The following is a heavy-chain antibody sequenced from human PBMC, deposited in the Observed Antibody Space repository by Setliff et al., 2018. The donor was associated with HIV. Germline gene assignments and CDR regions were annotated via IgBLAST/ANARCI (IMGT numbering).Heavy chain of an antibody. J-gene: IGHJ4*02. D-gene: IGHD3-10*01. CDR1: GGSISSYY. CDR3: ARNTRAGDFDY. Sequence: SETLSLTCTVSGGSISSYYWSWIRQSPGKGLEWLGYIYYSGSTNYNPSLKSRVTISVDTSKNQFSLTLNSVTAADTAVYYCARNTRAGDFDYWGQGTLVTVS. V-gene: IGHV4-59*08. CDR2: IYYSGST.